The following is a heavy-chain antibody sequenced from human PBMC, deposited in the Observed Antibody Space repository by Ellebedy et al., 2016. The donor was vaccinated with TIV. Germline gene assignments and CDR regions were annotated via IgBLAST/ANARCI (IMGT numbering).Heavy chain of an antibody. CDR1: GFTFSYYG. J-gene: IGHJ4*02. Sequence: PGGSLRLPCPASGFTFSYYGMHWVRQAPGKGLEWVAAMWYAETNKYYSDSVKGRFTVSRDNSRNTRFLHMNSLRADDTAVYYCARENSISGSGYQYFDYWGQGTLVTVSS. D-gene: IGHD3-22*01. CDR2: MWYAETNK. CDR3: ARENSISGSGYQYFDY. V-gene: IGHV3-33*01.